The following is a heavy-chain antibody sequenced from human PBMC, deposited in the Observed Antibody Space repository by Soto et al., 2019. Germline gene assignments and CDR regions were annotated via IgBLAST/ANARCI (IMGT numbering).Heavy chain of an antibody. J-gene: IGHJ4*02. CDR3: ARVRIVGAREIDF. CDR1: GYTFNRHG. Sequence: QVHLVQSGGEVKKPGASVKVSCKASGYTFNRHGITWVRKAPGQGLEGMGWISGYNGDINYEQKFQGRVTLSSDTLTSTVYLELKSLRFDDTAVYYCARVRIVGAREIDFWGQGTLVTVSS. D-gene: IGHD1-26*01. V-gene: IGHV1-18*04. CDR2: ISGYNGDI.